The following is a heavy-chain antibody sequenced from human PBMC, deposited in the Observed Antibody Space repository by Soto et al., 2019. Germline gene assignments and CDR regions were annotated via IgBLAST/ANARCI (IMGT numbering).Heavy chain of an antibody. Sequence: QVQLVQSGAEVKKPGSSVKVSCKASRGTFSSFAISWVRQAPGQGLEWMGGIIPIFGTANYAQKFQGRVTITADESTSTAYMELSSVRSEVTAVYYCARDPFCTNGLCYQYYYYGMDVWGLGATVTVS. D-gene: IGHD2-8*01. J-gene: IGHJ6*02. V-gene: IGHV1-69*01. CDR3: ARDPFCTNGLCYQYYYYGMDV. CDR2: IIPIFGTA. CDR1: RGTFSSFA.